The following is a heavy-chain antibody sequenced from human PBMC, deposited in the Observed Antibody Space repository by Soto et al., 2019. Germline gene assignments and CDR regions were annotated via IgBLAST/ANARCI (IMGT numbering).Heavy chain of an antibody. CDR1: GFTFNDYA. CDR2: LSSRGFST. Sequence: EVQLLESGGDLVQPGGSLRLSCAASGFTFNDYALTWVRQVPGKGLEWVSRLSSRGFSTHYAESVKGRVTISRDNIKNTVYLQMISLSAEDTAVYYCARDRAVYCSNGICRGAFDIWGQGTLVTVSS. J-gene: IGHJ3*02. D-gene: IGHD2-8*01. V-gene: IGHV3-23*01. CDR3: ARDRAVYCSNGICRGAFDI.